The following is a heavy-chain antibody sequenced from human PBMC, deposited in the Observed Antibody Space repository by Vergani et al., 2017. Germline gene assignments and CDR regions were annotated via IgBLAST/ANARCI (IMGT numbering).Heavy chain of an antibody. J-gene: IGHJ6*02. V-gene: IGHV1-69*02. CDR2: IIPILGIA. D-gene: IGHD4-23*01. CDR3: ASFSPSCSTVVTPYYYYGMDV. CDR1: GGTFSSYT. Sequence: QVQLVQSGAEVKKPGSSVKVSCKASGGTFSSYTISWVRQAPGQGLEWMGRIIPILGIANYAQKFQGRVTRTAAKSTSTAYMELSSLRSADTAVYYCASFSPSCSTVVTPYYYYGMDVWGQGTTVTVSS.